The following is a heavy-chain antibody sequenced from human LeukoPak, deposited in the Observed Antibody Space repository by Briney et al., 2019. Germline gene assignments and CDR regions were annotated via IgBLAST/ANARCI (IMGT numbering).Heavy chain of an antibody. D-gene: IGHD3-16*01. J-gene: IGHJ4*02. CDR1: GGSFSDYY. V-gene: IGHV4-34*01. CDR3: AQGYDCVCANY. CDR2: ITHSGST. Sequence: SETLSLTCAVYGGSFSDYYWSWIRQPPGKGLEWIGEITHSGSTNYNPSLKSRVTISVDTSKNQFSLKLSSVTAADTAVYYCAQGYDCVCANYCGQGTLVTVSS.